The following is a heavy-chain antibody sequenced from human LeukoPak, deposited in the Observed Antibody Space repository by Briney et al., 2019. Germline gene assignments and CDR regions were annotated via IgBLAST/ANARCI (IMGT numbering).Heavy chain of an antibody. CDR2: ISYDGSNK. V-gene: IGHV3-30*04. J-gene: IGHJ4*02. D-gene: IGHD3-10*01. CDR3: ARGHVLLWFGEAPPFDY. CDR1: GFTFSSYA. Sequence: QPGGSLRLSCAASGFTFSSYAMHWVRQAPGKGLEWVAVISYDGSNKYYADSVKGRFTISRDNSKNTLYLQMNSLRAEDTAVYYCARGHVLLWFGEAPPFDYWGQGTLVTVSP.